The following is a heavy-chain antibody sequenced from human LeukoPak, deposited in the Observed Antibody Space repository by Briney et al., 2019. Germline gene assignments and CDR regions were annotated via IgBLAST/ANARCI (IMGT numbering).Heavy chain of an antibody. CDR3: ARGGYGEYVQAFDI. D-gene: IGHD4-17*01. V-gene: IGHV3-23*03. J-gene: IGHJ3*02. CDR2: IYSGDST. CDR1: GFTFNTYA. Sequence: GESLRLACAASGFTFNTYAMTWVRQAPGKGLEWVSVIYSGDSTYYAESVKGRFSISRDNSKNTVYLQMNSLRAEDAAVYYCARGGYGEYVQAFDIWGQGTMVSVSS.